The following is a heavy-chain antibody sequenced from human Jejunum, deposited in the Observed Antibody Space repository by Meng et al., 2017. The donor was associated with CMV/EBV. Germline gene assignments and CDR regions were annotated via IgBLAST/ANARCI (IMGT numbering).Heavy chain of an antibody. J-gene: IGHJ2*01. Sequence: QVQLEQRGAGLLKPPEPLPLPCAGYGGSLSGYYWTWSRQPPGKGRELIGEINHSGTTNYNPSLKSRVTISIDTSKNQFSLKLSSVTAADTAVYYCARYGGDSVWYFGPWGRGTLVTVSS. CDR1: GGSLSGYY. V-gene: IGHV4-34*01. CDR3: ARYGGDSVWYFGP. D-gene: IGHD2-21*02. CDR2: INHSGTT.